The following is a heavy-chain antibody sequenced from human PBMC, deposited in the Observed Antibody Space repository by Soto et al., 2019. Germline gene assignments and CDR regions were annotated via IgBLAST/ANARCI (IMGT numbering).Heavy chain of an antibody. J-gene: IGHJ6*02. D-gene: IGHD6-25*01. CDR1: GGTFSNYA. CDR3: ARDMIPAAISYRYYALDV. Sequence: QVQLVQSGAEVKTPGSSVKVSCKASGGTFSNYAISWVRQAPGQGLEWMGGIIPIFDTADYAQRLQGRVTITADESTSTAYLELSSLTSGDTAVYYCARDMIPAAISYRYYALDVWGQGTTVTVSS. CDR2: IIPIFDTA. V-gene: IGHV1-69*01.